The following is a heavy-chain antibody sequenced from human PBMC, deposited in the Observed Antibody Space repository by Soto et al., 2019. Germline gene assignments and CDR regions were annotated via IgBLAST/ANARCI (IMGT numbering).Heavy chain of an antibody. Sequence: PGVSLRLSCAASGFTFDDYAMHWVRQAPGKGLEWVSVISWNSGSIGYADSVKGRFTISRDNAKNSRYLQMNSLRAEDTALYYCAKARDILTGYFFDYWGQGTLVTVSS. V-gene: IGHV3-9*01. CDR1: GFTFDDYA. CDR2: ISWNSGSI. J-gene: IGHJ4*02. D-gene: IGHD3-9*01. CDR3: AKARDILTGYFFDY.